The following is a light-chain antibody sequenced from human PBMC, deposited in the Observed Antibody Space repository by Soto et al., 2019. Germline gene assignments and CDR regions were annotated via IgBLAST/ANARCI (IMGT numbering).Light chain of an antibody. CDR1: QSISSY. V-gene: IGKV1-39*01. CDR2: AAS. Sequence: DIQMTQSPSSLSASVGDRVTITCRASQSISSYLNWYQQKPGKAPKLLIYAASSLQSGVPSRFSGSGSGTDFTLTISSLQPEDFATYYCQQSYSTSEFTFGPWTKVDIK. CDR3: QQSYSTSEFT. J-gene: IGKJ3*01.